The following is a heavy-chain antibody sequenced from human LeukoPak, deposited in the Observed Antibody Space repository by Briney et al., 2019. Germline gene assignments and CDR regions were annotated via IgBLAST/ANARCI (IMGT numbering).Heavy chain of an antibody. CDR1: GGTFSSYA. Sequence: ASVKVSCKASGGTFSSYAISWVRQAPGQGLEWMGGIIPIFGTASYAQKFQGRVTITADESTSTAYMELSSLRSEDTAVYYCARDAEYCSGGSCYSVLGYWGQGTLVTVSS. CDR3: ARDAEYCSGGSCYSVLGY. D-gene: IGHD2-15*01. J-gene: IGHJ4*02. V-gene: IGHV1-69*13. CDR2: IIPIFGTA.